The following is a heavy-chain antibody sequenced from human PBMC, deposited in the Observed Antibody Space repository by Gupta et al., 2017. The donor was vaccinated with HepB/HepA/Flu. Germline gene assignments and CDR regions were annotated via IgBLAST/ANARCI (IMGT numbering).Heavy chain of an antibody. Sequence: EVYLLESGGGLRQPGGSLRLSCGASGFRVDSHGMNWVRQAPGKGLEWISQISVSGGVGYYADSVKGRFSISRDASKNTIYLQMNSLRAEDTAVYYCARNISSGAFDSWGQGTLVTVSS. CDR3: ARNISSGAFDS. CDR1: GFRVDSHG. CDR2: ISVSGGVG. J-gene: IGHJ4*02. V-gene: IGHV3-23*01. D-gene: IGHD3-22*01.